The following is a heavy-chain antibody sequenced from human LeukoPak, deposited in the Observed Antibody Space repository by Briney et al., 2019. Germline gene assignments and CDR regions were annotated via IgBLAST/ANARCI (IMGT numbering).Heavy chain of an antibody. CDR3: ARDTSWSPFY. Sequence: GGSLRLSCAASGFTFDYYSFHWVRQAPGKGLEWVAHVASDGSFKWYADSVKGRFTISRDTSRNTIFLQMNSLGPDDTAKYCCARDTSWSPFYWGQGTLVTVSS. J-gene: IGHJ4*02. V-gene: IGHV3-30*04. CDR2: VASDGSFK. D-gene: IGHD6-13*01. CDR1: GFTFDYYS.